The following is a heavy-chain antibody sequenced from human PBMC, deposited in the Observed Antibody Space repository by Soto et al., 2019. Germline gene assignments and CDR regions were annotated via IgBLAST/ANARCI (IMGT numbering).Heavy chain of an antibody. CDR1: GFTLSRYE. CDR2: ISSSGSTI. Sequence: GGSLRLSFAASGFTLSRYEMNWVRQAPGKGLEWVSYISSSGSTIYYADSVKGRFTISRDNAKNSLYLQMNSLRAEDTAVYYCARVYSGYADWFDPWGQGTLVTVSS. J-gene: IGHJ5*02. V-gene: IGHV3-48*03. CDR3: ARVYSGYADWFDP. D-gene: IGHD5-12*01.